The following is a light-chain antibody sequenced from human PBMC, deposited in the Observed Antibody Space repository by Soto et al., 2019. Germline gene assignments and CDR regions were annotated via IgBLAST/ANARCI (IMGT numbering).Light chain of an antibody. J-gene: IGKJ4*01. CDR3: QQYDNWPPKS. CDR2: GTS. Sequence: EIVMTQSPATLSLSPGERATLSCRASQTVRTNLAWYQHKPGQAPRLLIYGTSSRAAGIPARFSGSGSGTEFTLTIISLHSEDSAVYYCQQYDNWPPKSFGGGTKVEIK. CDR1: QTVRTN. V-gene: IGKV3-15*01.